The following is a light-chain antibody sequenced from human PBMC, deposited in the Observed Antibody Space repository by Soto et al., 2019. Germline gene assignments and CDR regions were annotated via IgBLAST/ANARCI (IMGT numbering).Light chain of an antibody. V-gene: IGKV1-16*01. CDR1: QAISSY. CDR3: RQSTSYSRT. Sequence: IKIAQSPSAQRGVVGDRGSLTWRASQAISSYLAWYQQKPGRPPKLLIYAASSLQSGVPSRFSGSGSRTDCTLTISNLQPEDLLTHYSRQSTSYSRTFAQGTKVDIK. J-gene: IGKJ1*01. CDR2: AAS.